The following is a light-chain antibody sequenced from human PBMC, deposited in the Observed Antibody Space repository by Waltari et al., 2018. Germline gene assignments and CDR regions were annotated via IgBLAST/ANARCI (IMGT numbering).Light chain of an antibody. CDR1: TSDVGSYNL. CDR2: EGS. Sequence: QSALTQPASVSGSPGQSITISCTGTTSDVGSYNLVSWYQQHPGKATKLRIDEGSKRPSALSNRFAGSKSGNTASLTIAGLQAEDAADYYCYSYAGSNTFVFGGGTRLTVL. J-gene: IGLJ2*01. V-gene: IGLV2-23*03. CDR3: YSYAGSNTFV.